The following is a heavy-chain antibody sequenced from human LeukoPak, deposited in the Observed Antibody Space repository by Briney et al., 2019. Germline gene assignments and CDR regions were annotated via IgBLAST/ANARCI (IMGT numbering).Heavy chain of an antibody. J-gene: IGHJ1*01. CDR2: ISGSGGST. D-gene: IGHD3-22*01. V-gene: IGHV3-23*01. Sequence: SGGSLRLSCAASGFTFSSYAMSWVRQAPGKGLEWVSAISGSGGSTYYADSVKGRFTISRDNSKNTLYLQMNSLRAEDTAVYYCAKEAGGGSSGYYYISRYERYFQHWGQGTLVTVSS. CDR1: GFTFSSYA. CDR3: AKEAGGGSSGYYYISRYERYFQH.